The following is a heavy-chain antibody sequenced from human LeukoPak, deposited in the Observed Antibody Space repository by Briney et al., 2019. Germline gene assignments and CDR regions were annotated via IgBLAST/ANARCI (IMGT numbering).Heavy chain of an antibody. CDR2: IYPGDSDT. J-gene: IGHJ5*02. V-gene: IGHV5-51*01. CDR1: GYSFTSYW. Sequence: GESLKISCKGSGYSFTSYWIGWVRRMPGKGLEWMGIIYPGDSDTRYSPSFQGQVTISADKSISTAYLQWSSLKASDTAMYYCARITSQDCSSTSCYSDWFDPWGQGTLVTVSS. D-gene: IGHD2-2*01. CDR3: ARITSQDCSSTSCYSDWFDP.